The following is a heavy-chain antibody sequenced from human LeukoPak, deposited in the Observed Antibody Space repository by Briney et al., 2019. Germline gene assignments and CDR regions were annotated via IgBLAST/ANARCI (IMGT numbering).Heavy chain of an antibody. CDR3: ARDPSFYCSGRSCYPY. CDR1: GYTFTGCY. Sequence: GASVKVSCKASGYTFTGCYMHWVRQAPGQGLEWMGWINPNSGGTNYAQKFQGRVTMTRDMSISTAYMELSRLRSDDTAVYYCARDPSFYCSGRSCYPYWGQRTLVTVSS. V-gene: IGHV1-2*02. CDR2: INPNSGGT. J-gene: IGHJ4*02. D-gene: IGHD2-15*01.